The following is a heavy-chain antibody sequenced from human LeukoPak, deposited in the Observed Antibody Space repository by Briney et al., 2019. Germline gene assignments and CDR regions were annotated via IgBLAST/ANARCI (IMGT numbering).Heavy chain of an antibody. D-gene: IGHD2-2*01. CDR3: AGPDPYCSSTSCSGGGYHYYGMDV. CDR2: IDPSDSYT. J-gene: IGHJ6*04. CDR1: GYSFISYW. Sequence: GESLRISCKGSGYSFISYWISWVRQMPGKGLEWMGRIDPSDSYTNYSPSFQGHVTISADKSISTAYLQWSSLKASDTAMYYCAGPDPYCSSTSCSGGGYHYYGMDVWGKGTTVTVSS. V-gene: IGHV5-10-1*01.